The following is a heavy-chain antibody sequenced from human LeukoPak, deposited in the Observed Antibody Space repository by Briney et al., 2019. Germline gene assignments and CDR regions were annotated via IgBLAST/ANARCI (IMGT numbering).Heavy chain of an antibody. CDR3: AKVQTDYYDSSDYYYTDDNWFDP. D-gene: IGHD3-22*01. V-gene: IGHV3-23*01. CDR1: GFTFSSYA. J-gene: IGHJ5*02. Sequence: PGGSLRLSCAASGFTFSSYAMSWVRQAPGKGLEWVSAISGSGGSTYYADSVKGRFTISRDNSKNTLYLQMNSLRAEDTAVYYCAKVQTDYYDSSDYYYTDDNWFDPWGQGTLATVSS. CDR2: ISGSGGST.